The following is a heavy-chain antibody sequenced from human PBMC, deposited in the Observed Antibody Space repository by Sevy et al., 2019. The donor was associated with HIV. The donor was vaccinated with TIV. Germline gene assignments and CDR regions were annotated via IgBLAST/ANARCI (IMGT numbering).Heavy chain of an antibody. CDR3: ARWGNSSGIDY. D-gene: IGHD3-22*01. CDR1: EFYFG. J-gene: IGHJ4*02. Sequence: GGSLRLSCTASEFYFGIHWVRQAPGKGLEWVALIWYDGINKDYVDSVKGRFTISRDNSKNTVFLQMNSLRAEDTGMYYCARWGNSSGIDYWGQGTLVTVSS. V-gene: IGHV3-33*01. CDR2: IWYDGINK.